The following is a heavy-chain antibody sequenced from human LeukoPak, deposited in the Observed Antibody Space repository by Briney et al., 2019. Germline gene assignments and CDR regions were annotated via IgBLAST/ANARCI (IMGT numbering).Heavy chain of an antibody. V-gene: IGHV1-18*01. J-gene: IGHJ5*02. CDR3: ARDRFTVNNPYNWSDP. Sequence: ASVKVSCKASGYTFTSYGISWVRQAPGQGLEWMGWISAYNGNTNYAQKLQGRVTMTTDTSTSTAYMELRSLRSDDTAVYYCARDRFTVNNPYNWSDPWGQGTLVTVSS. CDR1: GYTFTSYG. D-gene: IGHD4-17*01. CDR2: ISAYNGNT.